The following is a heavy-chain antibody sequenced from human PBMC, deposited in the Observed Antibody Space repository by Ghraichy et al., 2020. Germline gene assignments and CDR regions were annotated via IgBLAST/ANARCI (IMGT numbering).Heavy chain of an antibody. V-gene: IGHV1-18*04. D-gene: IGHD4-17*01. CDR2: ISAYNGNT. Sequence: ASVKVSCKASGYTFTSYGISWVRQAPGQGLEWMGWISAYNGNTNYAQKLQGRVTMTTDTSTSTAYMELRSLRSDDTAVYYCARDEDPTTVTTPTDYFDYWGQGTLVTVSS. CDR3: ARDEDPTTVTTPTDYFDY. CDR1: GYTFTSYG. J-gene: IGHJ4*02.